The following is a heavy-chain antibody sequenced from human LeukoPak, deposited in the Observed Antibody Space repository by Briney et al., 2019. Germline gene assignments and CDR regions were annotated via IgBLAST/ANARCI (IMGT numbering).Heavy chain of an antibody. CDR2: INHSGST. CDR1: GGPFSGYY. Sequence: PSETLSLTCAVYGGPFSGYYWSWIRQPPGKGLEWIGEINHSGSTYYNPPLKSRVTISVDTSKNQFSLKLSAVTAADTAVYYGARQRVGYCSSNSCPYFDYWGQGTLVTVSS. J-gene: IGHJ4*02. D-gene: IGHD2-2*01. CDR3: ARQRVGYCSSNSCPYFDY. V-gene: IGHV4-34*01.